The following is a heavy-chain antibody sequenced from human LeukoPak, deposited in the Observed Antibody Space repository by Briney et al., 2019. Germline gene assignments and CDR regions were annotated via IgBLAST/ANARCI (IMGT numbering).Heavy chain of an antibody. CDR3: ARSEEKDSSGYYYGMDV. CDR1: GYTFTSYY. Sequence: ASVKVSCKASGYTFTSYYMHWVRQAPGQGLEWMGIINPSGGSTSYAQKFQGRVTMTRDTSTSTVYMELSSLRSEDTAVYYCARSEEKDSSGYYYGMDVWGQGTTVTVSS. CDR2: INPSGGST. D-gene: IGHD3-22*01. V-gene: IGHV1-46*01. J-gene: IGHJ6*02.